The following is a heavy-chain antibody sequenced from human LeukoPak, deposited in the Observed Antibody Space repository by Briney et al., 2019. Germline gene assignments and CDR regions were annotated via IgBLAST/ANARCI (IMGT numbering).Heavy chain of an antibody. D-gene: IGHD3-10*01. J-gene: IGHJ5*02. CDR1: GFTFSSYD. CDR3: ASDTFGESIFDP. Sequence: PGGSLRLSCAASGFTFSSYDMHWVRQATGKGLEWVSAIGTAGDTYYPGSVKGRFTISRENAKNSLYLQMNSLRAGDTAVYYCASDTFGESIFDPWGQGTLVTVSS. CDR2: IGTAGDT. V-gene: IGHV3-13*01.